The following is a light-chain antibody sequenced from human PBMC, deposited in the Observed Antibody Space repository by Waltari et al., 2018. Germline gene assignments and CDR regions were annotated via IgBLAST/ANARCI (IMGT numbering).Light chain of an antibody. V-gene: IGLV2-8*01. Sequence: QSALTQPPSASGSPGQSVTIPCTGTSSHVGCYNYFSWYQQHPGKAPKLMNYEVSKRPSGVPDRFSGSKSGNTASLTVSGLQAEDEADYYCSSYAGSNNFVFGTGTKVTVL. J-gene: IGLJ1*01. CDR1: SSHVGCYNY. CDR3: SSYAGSNNFV. CDR2: EVS.